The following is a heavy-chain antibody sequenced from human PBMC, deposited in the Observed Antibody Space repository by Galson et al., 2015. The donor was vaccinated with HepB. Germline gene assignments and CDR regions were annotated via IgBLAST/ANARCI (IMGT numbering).Heavy chain of an antibody. CDR3: ARRAFNWFDS. Sequence: WIRQPPGKGLEWIGHVYYTGTTHSNPSLKSRVTISVDTSKNQFSLRLRSVTAADAAIYYCARRAFNWFDSWSQGARVTVSS. J-gene: IGHJ5*01. V-gene: IGHV4-39*01. CDR2: VYYTGTT.